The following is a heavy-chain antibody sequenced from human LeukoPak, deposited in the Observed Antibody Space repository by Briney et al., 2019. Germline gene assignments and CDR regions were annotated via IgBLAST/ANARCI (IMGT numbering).Heavy chain of an antibody. Sequence: SSVKVSCKASGGTFSSYAISWVRQAPGQGLEWMGRIIPIFGTANYAQKFQGRVTITTDESTSTAYMELSSLRSEDTAVYYCARDLSSRLRYFDERLYYWGQGTLVTVSS. J-gene: IGHJ4*02. V-gene: IGHV1-69*05. D-gene: IGHD3-9*01. CDR3: ARDLSSRLRYFDERLYY. CDR2: IIPIFGTA. CDR1: GGTFSSYA.